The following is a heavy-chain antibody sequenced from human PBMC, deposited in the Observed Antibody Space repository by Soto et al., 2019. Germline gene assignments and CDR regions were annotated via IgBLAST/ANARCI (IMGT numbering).Heavy chain of an antibody. CDR2: ISAYNGNT. V-gene: IGHV1-18*01. Sequence: ASVKVSCKASGSTFTSSGVSWVRQAPGQGLEWMGWISAYNGNTNYAQKLQGRVTMTTDTSTSTAYMELRSLRSDDTAVYYCARVSGPSPQSDYWGQGTLVTVSS. J-gene: IGHJ4*02. CDR1: GSTFTSSG. CDR3: ARVSGPSPQSDY. D-gene: IGHD2-15*01.